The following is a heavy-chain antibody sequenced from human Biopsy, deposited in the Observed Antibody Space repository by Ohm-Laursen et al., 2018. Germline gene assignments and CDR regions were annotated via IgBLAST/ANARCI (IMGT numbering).Heavy chain of an antibody. Sequence: SLRLSCTASGFTFDDHAMHWVRQAPGKGLEWVSGISWDGGSEGYADSVKGRFTISRDNAKNSLFLQMNSLTTEDTALYYCVRGYSSSWSGYLDHWGQGTLVTVSS. V-gene: IGHV3-9*01. CDR1: GFTFDDHA. CDR3: VRGYSSSWSGYLDH. CDR2: ISWDGGSE. J-gene: IGHJ4*02. D-gene: IGHD3-3*01.